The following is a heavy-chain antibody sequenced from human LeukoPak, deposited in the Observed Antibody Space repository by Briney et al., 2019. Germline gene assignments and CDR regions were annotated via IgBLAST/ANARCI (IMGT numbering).Heavy chain of an antibody. CDR3: ARDEGYCTITTCYRNWFDP. V-gene: IGHV1-18*01. Sequence: GSVKVSCTASGYTFTNHGMSWVRQAPGQGLEWMGFISYYYGNTNYAEKVKGRVTMTTDKSTNTAFMELRSLRSDDTAVYYCARDEGYCTITTCYRNWFDPWGQGTLVTVSS. D-gene: IGHD2-2*01. CDR1: GYTFTNHG. CDR2: ISYYYGNT. J-gene: IGHJ5*02.